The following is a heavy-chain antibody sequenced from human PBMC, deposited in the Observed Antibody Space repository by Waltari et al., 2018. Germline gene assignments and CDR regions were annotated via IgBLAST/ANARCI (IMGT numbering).Heavy chain of an antibody. CDR1: GEPMIINYC. CDR2: VDRFGRT. J-gene: IGHJ4*02. Sequence: QLQLQESGPGFVKPSRTPSLTRDVSGEPMIINYCCRWVRQSPGKGLEWIGQVDRFGRTNYNPSFASRVIMSLDTSIKHFSLNMLSATAADTAVYYCARDRGRGLYLDSWGRGTLVSVSP. D-gene: IGHD2-15*01. V-gene: IGHV4-4*02. CDR3: ARDRGRGLYLDS.